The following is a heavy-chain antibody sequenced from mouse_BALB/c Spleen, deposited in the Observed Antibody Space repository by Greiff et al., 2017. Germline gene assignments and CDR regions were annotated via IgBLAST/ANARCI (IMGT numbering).Heavy chain of an antibody. CDR2: INSNGGST. D-gene: IGHD2-4*01. V-gene: IGHV5-6-3*01. CDR1: GFTFSSYG. J-gene: IGHJ2*01. CDR3: ARESYDYDGVFDY. Sequence: EVHLVESGGGLVQPGGSLKLSCAASGFTFSSYGMSWVRQTPDKRLELVATINSNGGSTYYPDSVKGRFTISRDNAKNTLYLQMSSLKSEDTAMYYCARESYDYDGVFDYWGQGTTLTVSS.